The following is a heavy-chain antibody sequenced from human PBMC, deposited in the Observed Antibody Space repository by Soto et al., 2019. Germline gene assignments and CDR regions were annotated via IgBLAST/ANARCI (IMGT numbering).Heavy chain of an antibody. CDR2: IYHSGST. D-gene: IGHD3-9*01. Sequence: SETLSLTCSVSGASISSGGYSWNWIRQPPGKDLEWIGYIYHSGSTYYNPSLKSRVTISVDKSKNQFSLKLSSVTAADTAVYYCARDDLNGYFFDIWGQGTMVT. J-gene: IGHJ3*02. CDR1: GASISSGGYS. CDR3: ARDDLNGYFFDI. V-gene: IGHV4-30-2*01.